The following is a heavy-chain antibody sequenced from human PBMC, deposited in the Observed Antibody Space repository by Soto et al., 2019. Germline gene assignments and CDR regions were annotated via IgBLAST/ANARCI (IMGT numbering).Heavy chain of an antibody. Sequence: ETLSLTCTVSGGSTSSSSYYWGWIRQTPGKGLEWIGSIYYSGSTYYNPSLKSRVTISVDTSKNQFSLKLSSVTAADTAVYYCARRLYYDSSGFEGGGMDVWGQGTTVTVSS. J-gene: IGHJ6*02. CDR2: IYYSGST. CDR1: GGSTSSSSYY. CDR3: ARRLYYDSSGFEGGGMDV. D-gene: IGHD3-22*01. V-gene: IGHV4-39*01.